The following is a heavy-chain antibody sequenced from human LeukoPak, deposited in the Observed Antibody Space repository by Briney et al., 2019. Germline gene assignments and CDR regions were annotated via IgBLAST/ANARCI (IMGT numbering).Heavy chain of an antibody. V-gene: IGHV4-59*12. CDR3: ARWSGSYDAFDI. Sequence: KPSETLSLTCTVSGGSISSYYWSWIRQPPGKGLEWIGYVYYSGSTNYNPSLKSRVTISVDTSKNQFSLKLSSVTAVDTAVYYCARWSGSYDAFDIWGQGTMVTVSS. D-gene: IGHD1-26*01. CDR2: VYYSGST. CDR1: GGSISSYY. J-gene: IGHJ3*02.